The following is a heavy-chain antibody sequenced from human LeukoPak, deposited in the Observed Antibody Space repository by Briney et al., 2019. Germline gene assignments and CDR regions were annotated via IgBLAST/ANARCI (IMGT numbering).Heavy chain of an antibody. CDR3: ATYTMETSLGYSNGWNYFDF. J-gene: IGHJ4*02. CDR2: ISSTSGYI. V-gene: IGHV3-21*01. D-gene: IGHD6-19*01. Sequence: GGSLRLSCAASGFTFSSYAMNWVRQAPGKGLEWVSSISSTSGYIWYSDSVKGRFTISRDNAKSSLYLQMNSLRAEDTAVYYCATYTMETSLGYSNGWNYFDFWGQGTLVTVSS. CDR1: GFTFSSYA.